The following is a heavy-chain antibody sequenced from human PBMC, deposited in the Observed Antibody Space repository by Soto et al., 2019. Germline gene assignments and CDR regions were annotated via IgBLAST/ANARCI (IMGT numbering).Heavy chain of an antibody. CDR1: GFTFTSYG. CDR2: ISAYNGNI. V-gene: IGHV1-18*01. J-gene: IGHJ4*02. CDR3: ARESPPADY. Sequence: QVQLVQSGAEVKKPGASVKVSCKASGFTFTSYGFSWVRQAPGQWLEWMGWISAYNGNIKYVQKLQGRVTMTTDTSTSTGYMELRSLRSDDTAVHNGARESPPADYWGQGTLATVSS.